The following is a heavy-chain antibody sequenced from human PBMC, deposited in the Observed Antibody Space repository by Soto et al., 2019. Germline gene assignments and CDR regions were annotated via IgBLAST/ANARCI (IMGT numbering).Heavy chain of an antibody. Sequence: GESLKISCMASGYNFISYWIGWTRQMLGRDLEWVAMILPGESDTTYSPSFQGRDSVSVDKSSTSAYLHLSGLTASDSGIYYCARQISVNDILPGSRYRYCDLWGRGTRVTVSS. CDR3: ARQISVNDILPGSRYRYCDL. D-gene: IGHD3-9*01. CDR2: ILPGESDT. J-gene: IGHJ2*01. V-gene: IGHV5-51*01. CDR1: GYNFISYW.